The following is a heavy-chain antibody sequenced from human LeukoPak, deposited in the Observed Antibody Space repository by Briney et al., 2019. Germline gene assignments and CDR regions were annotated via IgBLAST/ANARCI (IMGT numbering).Heavy chain of an antibody. CDR3: ARVGCSSTSCSGVFDY. V-gene: IGHV3-74*01. Sequence: GGSLRLSCAASGFTFSSYWMHWVRQAPGKGLVWVSRINTDGSSTSYADSVKGRFTISRDNAKNTLYLQMNSLGAEDTAVYYCARVGCSSTSCSGVFDYWGQGTLVTVSS. CDR1: GFTFSSYW. CDR2: INTDGSST. D-gene: IGHD2-2*01. J-gene: IGHJ4*02.